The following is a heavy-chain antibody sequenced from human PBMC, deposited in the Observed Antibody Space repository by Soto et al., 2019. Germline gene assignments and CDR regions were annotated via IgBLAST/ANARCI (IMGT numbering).Heavy chain of an antibody. CDR1: NAPVGSSTYT. Sequence: SETLSLTCTVSNAPVGSSTYTWGWIRQPPGKGLEWIGSIYNTGSTYYNPSLKSRVTISVDASNNQFFLKLSSVTAADTAVYFCARHRGSYNWFDPWGQGTLVTVSS. CDR3: ARHRGSYNWFDP. J-gene: IGHJ5*02. D-gene: IGHD3-10*01. V-gene: IGHV4-39*01. CDR2: IYNTGST.